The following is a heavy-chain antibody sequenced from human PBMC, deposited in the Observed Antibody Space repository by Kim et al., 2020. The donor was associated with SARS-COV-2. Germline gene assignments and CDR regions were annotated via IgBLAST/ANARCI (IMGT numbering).Heavy chain of an antibody. D-gene: IGHD4-17*01. CDR3: ARVYGGNRQSLDY. J-gene: IGHJ4*02. V-gene: IGHV1-18*01. Sequence: YAQKLQGRVTMTTDTSTSTAYMELRSLRSDDTAVYYCARVYGGNRQSLDYWGQGTLVTVSS.